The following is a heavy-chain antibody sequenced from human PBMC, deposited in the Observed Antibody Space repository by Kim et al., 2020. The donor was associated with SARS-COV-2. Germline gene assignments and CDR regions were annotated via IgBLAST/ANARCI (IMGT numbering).Heavy chain of an antibody. D-gene: IGHD2-2*02. CDR3: ARGRAGVVPAPVLGIGPHYGYFLMDV. CDR1: GGSFSGHY. V-gene: IGHV4-34*01. CDR2: IHQSGST. Sequence: SETLSLTCAVYGGSFSGHYWSWIRQPPGKGLEWIGEIHQSGSTNYTPSLKSRVILSVDTSKNQFSLKLTSVTAADTGFYYCARGRAGVVPAPVLGIGPHYGYFLMDVWGHGTSVPVSS. J-gene: IGHJ6*02.